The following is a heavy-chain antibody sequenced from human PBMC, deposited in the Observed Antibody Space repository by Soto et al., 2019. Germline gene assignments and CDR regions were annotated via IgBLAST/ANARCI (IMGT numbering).Heavy chain of an antibody. Sequence: SETLSLTCTVSGGSISSGDYYWSWIRQPPGKGLEWIGYIYYSGSTFYNPSLKNRVTISLDTSKIQFSLKLSSVTAADTAVYYCVREGGDNWLDPWGQGTLVTVSS. CDR3: VREGGDNWLDP. CDR2: IYYSGST. CDR1: GGSISSGDYY. V-gene: IGHV4-30-4*01. D-gene: IGHD3-16*01. J-gene: IGHJ5*02.